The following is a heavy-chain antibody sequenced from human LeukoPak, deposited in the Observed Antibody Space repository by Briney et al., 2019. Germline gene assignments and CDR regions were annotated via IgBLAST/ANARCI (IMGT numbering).Heavy chain of an antibody. Sequence: GESLQISCKGSGYSFTSYWIGWVRQMPGKGLEWMGIIYPGDSDTRYSPSFQGQVTISADKSISTAYLQWSSLKASDTAMYYCARLGRWDYGDVGDAFDIWGQGTMVTVSS. CDR2: IYPGDSDT. J-gene: IGHJ3*02. CDR3: ARLGRWDYGDVGDAFDI. D-gene: IGHD4-17*01. V-gene: IGHV5-51*01. CDR1: GYSFTSYW.